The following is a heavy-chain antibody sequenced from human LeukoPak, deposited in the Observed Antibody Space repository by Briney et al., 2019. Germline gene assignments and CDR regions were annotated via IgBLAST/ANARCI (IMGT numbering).Heavy chain of an antibody. CDR1: GYTFITYY. J-gene: IGHJ4*02. V-gene: IGHV1-46*01. Sequence: ASVKVSCTASGYTFITYYIHWVRQAPGQGLEWMGIISPSGGSTTYAQKFQGRVTMTRDTSTSTVYMELSSLRSEDTAVYYCARSRLLLDYWGQGTLVTVSS. CDR3: ARSRLLLDY. CDR2: ISPSGGST. D-gene: IGHD2-21*02.